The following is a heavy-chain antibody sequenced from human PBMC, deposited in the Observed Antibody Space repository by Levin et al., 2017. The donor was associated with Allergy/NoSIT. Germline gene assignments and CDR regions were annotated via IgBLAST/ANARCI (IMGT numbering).Heavy chain of an antibody. V-gene: IGHV4-38-2*02. J-gene: IGHJ4*01. CDR2: VYHDGST. Sequence: SQTLSLPCNVSGYSISTGYFWAWIRQSPVKGLEWIGNVYHDGSTRYNPSLKSRLTISVDTSKNQFSLRLTSVTVGDTGLYYCARDRYSAWGNFDFWGQGALVTVSS. CDR3: ARDRYSAWGNFDF. CDR1: GYSISTGYF. D-gene: IGHD7-27*01.